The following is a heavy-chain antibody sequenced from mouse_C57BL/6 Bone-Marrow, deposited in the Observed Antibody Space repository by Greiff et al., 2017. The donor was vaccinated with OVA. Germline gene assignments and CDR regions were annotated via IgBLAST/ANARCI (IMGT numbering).Heavy chain of an antibody. Sequence: VQLQQSGAELVKPGASVTISCKASGYTFTDYYINWVKQRPGQGLEWIGKLGPGSGSTYYNETFKGKATLTADKSSSTAYMQLSRLTSEDSAVYCCARRAAWGQGTTLTVSS. CDR3: ARRAA. CDR1: GYTFTDYY. D-gene: IGHD6-1*01. V-gene: IGHV1-77*01. CDR2: LGPGSGST. J-gene: IGHJ2*01.